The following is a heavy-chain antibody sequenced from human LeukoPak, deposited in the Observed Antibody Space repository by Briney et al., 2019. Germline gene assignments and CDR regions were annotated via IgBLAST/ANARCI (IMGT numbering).Heavy chain of an antibody. Sequence: GGSLRLSCAASGFTFSSYAMHWVRQAPGKGLEWVAVISYDGSNKYYADSVKGRFTISRDNSKNMLYLQMNSLRAEDTAVYYCAREGSAATSDYWGQGTLVTVSS. V-gene: IGHV3-30*04. CDR2: ISYDGSNK. D-gene: IGHD3-10*01. CDR3: AREGSAATSDY. CDR1: GFTFSSYA. J-gene: IGHJ4*02.